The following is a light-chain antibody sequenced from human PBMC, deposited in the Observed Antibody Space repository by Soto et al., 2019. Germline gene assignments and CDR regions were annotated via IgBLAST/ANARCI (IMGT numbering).Light chain of an antibody. J-gene: IGKJ1*01. CDR2: DAS. Sequence: DIPMTQSPSILSASVGDRVTITCRASQSISRWLAWYQQIPGKAPRLLIYDASTLESGVPLRFSGSGSGTEFTLTINNMQPDDFETYYCQQYHVRWTFGQGTKVEVK. CDR3: QQYHVRWT. V-gene: IGKV1-5*01. CDR1: QSISRW.